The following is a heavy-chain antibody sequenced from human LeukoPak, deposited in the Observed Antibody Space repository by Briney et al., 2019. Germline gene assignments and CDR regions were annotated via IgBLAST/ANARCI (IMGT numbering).Heavy chain of an antibody. CDR1: GFTFNGYA. CDR3: AKGRCSGGSCYGRGFDY. D-gene: IGHD2-15*01. Sequence: GGFLRLSCAVSGFTFNGYAMNWVRQSPGKGLEWVSGITGSGGSAYYTDSVKGRFTISRDNSKNTLYLQMNSLRVEDTAVYYCAKGRCSGGSCYGRGFDYWGQGTLVTVSS. V-gene: IGHV3-23*01. CDR2: ITGSGGSA. J-gene: IGHJ4*02.